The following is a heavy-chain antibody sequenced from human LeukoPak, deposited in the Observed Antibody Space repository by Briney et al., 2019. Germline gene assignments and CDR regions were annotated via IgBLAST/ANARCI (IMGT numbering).Heavy chain of an antibody. CDR3: ARLGGVVVVAATSRRNNWFDP. V-gene: IGHV1-18*01. Sequence: ASVKVSCKASGYTFTSYGISWARQAPGQGLEWMGWISAYNGNTNYAQKLQGRVTMTTDTSTSTAYMELRSLRSDDTAVYYCARLGGVVVVAATSRRNNWFDPWGQGTLVTVSS. D-gene: IGHD2-15*01. J-gene: IGHJ5*02. CDR1: GYTFTSYG. CDR2: ISAYNGNT.